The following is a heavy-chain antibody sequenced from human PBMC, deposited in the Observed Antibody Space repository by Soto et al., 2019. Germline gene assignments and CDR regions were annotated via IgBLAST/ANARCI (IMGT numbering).Heavy chain of an antibody. D-gene: IGHD7-27*01. V-gene: IGHV3-48*03. Sequence: PGGSLRLSCAASGFTFSSYEMNWVRQAPGKGLEWVSHISSNGASIYYADSVKGRFTIARDNAKNSLYLQMNSLRAEDTAVYHCARDGNWGFCDYWGQGTLVTVSS. CDR3: ARDGNWGFCDY. CDR2: ISSNGASI. J-gene: IGHJ4*02. CDR1: GFTFSSYE.